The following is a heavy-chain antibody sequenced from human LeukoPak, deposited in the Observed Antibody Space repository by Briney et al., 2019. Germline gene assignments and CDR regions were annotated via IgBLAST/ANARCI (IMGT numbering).Heavy chain of an antibody. J-gene: IGHJ5*02. CDR3: ARQIPRSGYYYWFDP. Sequence: SETLSLTCAVYGGSFSGYYWSWIRQPPGKGLEWIWEINHSGSTNYNPSLKSRVTISVDTSKNQFSLKLSSVTAADTAVYYCARQIPRSGYYYWFDPWGQGTLVTVSS. D-gene: IGHD3-22*01. V-gene: IGHV4-34*01. CDR2: INHSGST. CDR1: GGSFSGYY.